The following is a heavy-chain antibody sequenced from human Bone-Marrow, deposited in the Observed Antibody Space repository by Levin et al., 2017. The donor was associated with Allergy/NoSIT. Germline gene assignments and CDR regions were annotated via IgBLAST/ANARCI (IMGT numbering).Heavy chain of an antibody. CDR2: IIPAFGST. CDR3: ARARGGFYGSGSFDF. Sequence: VASVKVSCKASGGTLSNYAISWVRQAPGQGLEWMGGIIPAFGSTNYARKFQGRVTITADESTRTSHMELRSLRFEDTAVYYCARARGGFYGSGSFDFWGQGTLVTVSS. J-gene: IGHJ4*02. D-gene: IGHD3-10*01. V-gene: IGHV1-69*13. CDR1: GGTLSNYA.